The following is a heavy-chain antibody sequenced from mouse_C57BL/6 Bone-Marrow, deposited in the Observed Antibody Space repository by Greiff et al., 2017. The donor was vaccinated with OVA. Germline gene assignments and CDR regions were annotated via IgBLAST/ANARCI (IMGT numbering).Heavy chain of an antibody. D-gene: IGHD2-1*01. Sequence: QVQLKESGAELVRPGASVTLSCKASGYTFTDYEMHWVKQTPVHGLEWIGAIDPETGGTAYNQKFKGKAILTADKSSSTAYMELRSLTSEDSAVYYCTRAGGNSPYAMDYWGQGTSVTVSS. V-gene: IGHV1-15*01. J-gene: IGHJ4*01. CDR3: TRAGGNSPYAMDY. CDR1: GYTFTDYE. CDR2: IDPETGGT.